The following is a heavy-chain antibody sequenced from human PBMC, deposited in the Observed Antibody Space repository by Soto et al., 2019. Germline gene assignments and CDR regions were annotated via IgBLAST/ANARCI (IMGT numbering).Heavy chain of an antibody. D-gene: IGHD3-16*01. J-gene: IGHJ4*02. CDR1: GFTFSAYN. Sequence: LRLSCAGSGFTFSAYNINWVRQAPEKGLEWVSSISAGSLFIYQPDSMKGRFTISRDDARNSVYLQMNSLTAEDTAVYYCARSPGVGVRGAYWGQGTLVTVSS. CDR3: ARSPGVGVRGAY. CDR2: ISAGSLFI. V-gene: IGHV3-21*01.